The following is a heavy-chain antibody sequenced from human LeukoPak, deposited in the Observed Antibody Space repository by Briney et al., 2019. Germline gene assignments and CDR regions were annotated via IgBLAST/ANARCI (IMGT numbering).Heavy chain of an antibody. J-gene: IGHJ5*02. CDR3: AREGSYYYDSSGYYHGYNWFDP. D-gene: IGHD3-22*01. CDR2: IIPIFGTA. V-gene: IGHV1-69*13. Sequence: GASVKVSCKASGGTFSSYAISWVRQAPGQGLEWMGGIIPIFGTANYAQKFQGRVTNTADESTSTAYMELSSLRSEDTAVYYCAREGSYYYDSSGYYHGYNWFDPWGQGTLVTVSS. CDR1: GGTFSSYA.